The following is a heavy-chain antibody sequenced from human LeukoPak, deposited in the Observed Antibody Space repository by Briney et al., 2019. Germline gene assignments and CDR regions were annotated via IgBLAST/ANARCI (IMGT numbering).Heavy chain of an antibody. D-gene: IGHD6-19*01. J-gene: IGHJ6*02. CDR3: TTVTRGSSGWLHYYYYGMDV. CDR1: GFTFSNAW. V-gene: IGHV3-15*01. Sequence: GGSLRLSCAASGFTFSNAWMSWVRQAPGKGLEWVGRIKSKTDGGTTDYAAPVKGRFTISRDDSKNTLYLQMNSLKTEDTAVYYCTTVTRGSSGWLHYYYYGMDVWGQGTTVTVSS. CDR2: IKSKTDGGTT.